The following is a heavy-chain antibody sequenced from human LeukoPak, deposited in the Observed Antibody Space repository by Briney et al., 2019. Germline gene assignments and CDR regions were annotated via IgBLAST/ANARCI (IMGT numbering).Heavy chain of an antibody. D-gene: IGHD3-10*01. V-gene: IGHV4-34*01. Sequence: SETLSLTCAVYGGSFSGYYWSWIRQPPGKGLEWIGEINHSGSTNYNPSLKSRVTISVDTSKNQFSLKLTSVTAADTAVYYCARGPGLGSLDYWGQGTLVTVSS. CDR2: INHSGST. CDR3: ARGPGLGSLDY. J-gene: IGHJ4*02. CDR1: GGSFSGYY.